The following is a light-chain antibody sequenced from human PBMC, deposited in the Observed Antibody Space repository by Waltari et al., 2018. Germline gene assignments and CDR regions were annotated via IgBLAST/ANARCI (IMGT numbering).Light chain of an antibody. CDR3: QQYGSSPRT. CDR1: QSVSSSY. CDR2: GAS. V-gene: IGKV3-20*01. J-gene: IGKJ1*01. Sequence: EIVLTQSPGTLSLSPGERATLSCRASQSVSSSYLAWYQQKPGQAPRLLIHGASSRATGTPDRFSSSGSGTDFTLTISRVEAEDFAVYYCQQYGSSPRTFGQGTKVEIK.